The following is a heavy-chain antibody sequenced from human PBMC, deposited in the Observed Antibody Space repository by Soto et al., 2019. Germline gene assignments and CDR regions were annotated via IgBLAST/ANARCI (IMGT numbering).Heavy chain of an antibody. J-gene: IGHJ4*02. D-gene: IGHD3-10*01. CDR2: ISGSGGST. Sequence: LRLSCAASGFTFSSYAMSWVRQAPGKGLEWVSAISGSGGSTYYADSVKGRFTISRDNSKNTLYLQMNSLRDEDTAVYYCARDWYYYGSGSYYPFDYWGQGTLVTVSS. CDR3: ARDWYYYGSGSYYPFDY. CDR1: GFTFSSYA. V-gene: IGHV3-23*01.